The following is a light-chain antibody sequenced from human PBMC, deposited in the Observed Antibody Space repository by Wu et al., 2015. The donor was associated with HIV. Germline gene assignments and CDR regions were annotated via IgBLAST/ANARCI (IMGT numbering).Light chain of an antibody. V-gene: IGKV1-NL1*01. Sequence: IQLTQSPSSVSASVGDRVTITCRASQGISSFLAWYQQKPGKAPKLLLYATSRLESGVPSRFSGSGSVTDCTLTISSLQPEDFVTYYCQQYYSTPLTFGGGTKVEIK. CDR2: ATS. CDR3: QQYYSTPLT. J-gene: IGKJ4*01. CDR1: QGISSF.